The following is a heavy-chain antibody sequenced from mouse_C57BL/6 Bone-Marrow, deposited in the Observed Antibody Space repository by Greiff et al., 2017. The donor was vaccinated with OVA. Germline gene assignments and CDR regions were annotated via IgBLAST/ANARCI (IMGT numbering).Heavy chain of an antibody. CDR3: ARGGITTVVARRYFDV. V-gene: IGHV1-82*01. CDR1: GYAFSSSW. D-gene: IGHD1-1*01. CDR2: IYPGDGDT. J-gene: IGHJ1*03. Sequence: VQLQQSGPELVKPGASVKISCKASGYAFSSSWMNWVKQRPGKGLEWIGRIYPGDGDTNYNGKFKGKATLTADKSSSTAYMKLSSLTSEYSAVYFDARGGITTVVARRYFDVWGTGTTVTVSS.